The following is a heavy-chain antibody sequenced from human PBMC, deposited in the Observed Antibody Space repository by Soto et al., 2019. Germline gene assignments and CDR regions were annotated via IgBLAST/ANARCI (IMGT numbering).Heavy chain of an antibody. CDR2: IKRDGSEK. CDR3: ARVRATDYEIDY. D-gene: IGHD4-17*01. J-gene: IGHJ4*02. CDR1: GFMFGSYW. V-gene: IGHV3-7*03. Sequence: GSLRLSCTASGFMFGSYWMTWVRHVPGKGLQWVANIKRDGSEKYYVDFVKGRFTTSRDNADNSVFLDMNNLRVDDTATYYCARVRATDYEIDYWGQGALVTVSS.